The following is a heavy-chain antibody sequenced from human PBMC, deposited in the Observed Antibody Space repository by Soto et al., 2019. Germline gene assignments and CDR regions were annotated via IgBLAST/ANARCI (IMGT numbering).Heavy chain of an antibody. Sequence: LSLTCTVSGGSISSGGYYWSWIRQHPGKGLEWIGYIYYSGSTYYNPSLKSRVTISVDTSKNQFSLKLSSVTAADTAVYYCARVRVMAGYKRMSPYFDYWGQGTLVTVSS. CDR2: IYYSGST. V-gene: IGHV4-31*03. CDR3: ARVRVMAGYKRMSPYFDY. CDR1: GGSISSGGYY. J-gene: IGHJ4*02. D-gene: IGHD6-19*01.